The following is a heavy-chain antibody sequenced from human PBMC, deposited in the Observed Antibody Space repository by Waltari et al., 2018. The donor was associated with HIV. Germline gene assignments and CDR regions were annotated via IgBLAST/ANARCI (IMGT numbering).Heavy chain of an antibody. CDR3: ARRGIQLWFYAFDI. Sequence: QVQLQESGPGLVKPSQTLSLTCPVSGGSISSGSYYWSWIRQPAGKGLEWIGRIYTSGSTNYNPSLKSRGTISVDTSKNQFSLKLSSVTAADTAVYYCARRGIQLWFYAFDIWGQGTMVTVSS. J-gene: IGHJ3*02. V-gene: IGHV4-61*02. CDR1: GGSISSGSYY. D-gene: IGHD5-18*01. CDR2: IYTSGST.